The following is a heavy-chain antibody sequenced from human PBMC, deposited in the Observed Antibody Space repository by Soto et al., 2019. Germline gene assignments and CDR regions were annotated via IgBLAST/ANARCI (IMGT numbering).Heavy chain of an antibody. CDR2: IYYSGST. CDR1: GGSISSYY. CDR3: ARHSRVHYDFDY. J-gene: IGHJ4*02. D-gene: IGHD3-3*01. Sequence: QVQLQESGPGLVKPPETLSLTCTVSGGSISSYYWSWIRQPPGKGLEWIGYIYYSGSTNYNPSLTSRVTISVDTAKNQFSLRLSAVTAADAAVYYCARHSRVHYDFDYWGQGTLVTVSS. V-gene: IGHV4-59*08.